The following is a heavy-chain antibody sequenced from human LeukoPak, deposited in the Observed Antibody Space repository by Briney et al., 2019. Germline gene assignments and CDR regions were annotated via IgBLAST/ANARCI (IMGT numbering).Heavy chain of an antibody. D-gene: IGHD6-19*01. J-gene: IGHJ4*02. CDR3: ARGVMSSGWYGDSYFDY. CDR2: ISSSGSTI. Sequence: GGSLRLSCAASGFTSSSYEMNWVRQAPGKGLEWVSYISSSGSTIYYADSVKGRFTISRDNAKNSLYLQMNSLRAEDTAVYYCARGVMSSGWYGDSYFDYWGQGTLVTVSS. CDR1: GFTSSSYE. V-gene: IGHV3-48*03.